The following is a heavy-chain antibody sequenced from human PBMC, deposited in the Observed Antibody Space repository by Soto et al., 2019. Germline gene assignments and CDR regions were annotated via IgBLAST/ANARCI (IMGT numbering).Heavy chain of an antibody. D-gene: IGHD5-12*01. CDR1: GFIFRNYL. J-gene: IGHJ4*02. V-gene: IGHV3-74*01. Sequence: PGGSLRLSXAPSGFIFRNYLMHWVRQAPGKGLVWISRINSDGSSASYADSVKGRFTISRDNAKNTLYLQMHSLRDEDTAVYYCARDGYNGFDYWGQGTLVTVSS. CDR3: ARDGYNGFDY. CDR2: INSDGSSA.